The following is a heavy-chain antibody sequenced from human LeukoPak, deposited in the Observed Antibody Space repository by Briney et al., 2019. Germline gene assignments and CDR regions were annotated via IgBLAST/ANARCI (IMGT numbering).Heavy chain of an antibody. CDR2: IRYDGSNT. J-gene: IGHJ4*02. D-gene: IGHD2-15*01. V-gene: IGHV3-30*02. CDR3: AKPRSLNMVGGAVDY. Sequence: PGGSLRLSXAASGFTFSSYGIHWVRQAPGKGLEWVAFIRYDGSNTYYADSVKGRFTFSRDNSKNTLYLQMNSLRAEDTAVYYCAKPRSLNMVGGAVDYWGPGTLVTVSS. CDR1: GFTFSSYG.